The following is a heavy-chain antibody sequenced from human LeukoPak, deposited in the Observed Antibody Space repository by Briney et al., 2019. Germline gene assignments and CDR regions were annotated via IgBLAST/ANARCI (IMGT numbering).Heavy chain of an antibody. D-gene: IGHD1/OR15-1a*01. J-gene: IGHJ4*02. Sequence: SQTLSLTCTVSGGSISSGDYYWTWIRQPPGKGLEWIGYIYYSGSTYYNPSLKSRVTILVDTSKNQFSLKPSAVTAADTAVYYCAREEGTQGFDYWGQGTLVTVSS. CDR3: AREEGTQGFDY. V-gene: IGHV4-30-4*01. CDR2: IYYSGST. CDR1: GGSISSGDYY.